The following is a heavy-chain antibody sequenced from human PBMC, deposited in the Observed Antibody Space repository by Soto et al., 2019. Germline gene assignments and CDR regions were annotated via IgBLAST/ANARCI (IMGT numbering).Heavy chain of an antibody. D-gene: IGHD1-20*01. CDR1: GYSFSTYG. J-gene: IGHJ4*02. CDR2: ISYDGSNK. Sequence: QVQLVESGGGVVQPGRSLRLSCAASGYSFSTYGMHWVRQAPGKGLEWIIFISYDGSNKFYVDSVKGRFSISRDNSRNTLYLQMDSLRPEDTATYYCAKVGGNWNPDYWGQGTLVTVSS. CDR3: AKVGGNWNPDY. V-gene: IGHV3-30*18.